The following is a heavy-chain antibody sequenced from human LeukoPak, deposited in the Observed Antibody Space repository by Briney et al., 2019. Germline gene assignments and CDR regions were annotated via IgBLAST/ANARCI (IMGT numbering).Heavy chain of an antibody. V-gene: IGHV4-61*02. D-gene: IGHD1-1*01. CDR3: ARLEQLERLFDY. CDR1: GGSISSGSYY. J-gene: IGHJ4*02. Sequence: TSETLSLTCTVSGGSISSGSYYWSWIRQPAGKGLEWIGRIYTSGSTNYNPSLKSRVTISVDTSKNQFSLKLSSVTAADTAVYYCARLEQLERLFDYWGQGTLVTVSS. CDR2: IYTSGST.